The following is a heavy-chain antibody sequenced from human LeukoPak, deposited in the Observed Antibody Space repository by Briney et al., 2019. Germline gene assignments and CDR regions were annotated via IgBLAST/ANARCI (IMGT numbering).Heavy chain of an antibody. V-gene: IGHV1-18*01. CDR3: ARPGRSYYYDSSGYYYFDY. J-gene: IGHJ4*02. CDR1: GYTFTSYG. Sequence: ASVKVSCKASGYTFTSYGISWVRQAPGQGLEWMEWISAYNGNTNYAQKLQGRVTMTTDTSTSTAYMELRSLRSDDTAVYYCARPGRSYYYDSSGYYYFDYWGQGALVTVSS. D-gene: IGHD3-22*01. CDR2: ISAYNGNT.